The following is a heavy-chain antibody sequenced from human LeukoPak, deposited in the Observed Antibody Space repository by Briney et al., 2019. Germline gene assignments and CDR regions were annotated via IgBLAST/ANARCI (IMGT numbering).Heavy chain of an antibody. CDR1: GCTFTGYY. CDR2: INPNSGGT. D-gene: IGHD3-10*01. J-gene: IGHJ5*02. CDR3: ARDKITMVRGNLNWFDP. Sequence: GASVKVSCKASGCTFTGYYMHWVRQAPGQGLEWMGWINPNSGGTNYAQKFQGRVTMTRDTSISTAYMELSRLRSDDTAVYYCARDKITMVRGNLNWFDPWGQGTLVTVSS. V-gene: IGHV1-2*02.